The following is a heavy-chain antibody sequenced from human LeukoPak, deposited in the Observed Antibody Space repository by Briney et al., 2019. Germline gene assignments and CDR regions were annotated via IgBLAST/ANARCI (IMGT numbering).Heavy chain of an antibody. D-gene: IGHD6-13*01. Sequence: PGGSLRLSCAASGFTFSSYWMSWVRQAPGKGLEWVANIKQDGSEKYYVDSVKGRFTISRDNAKNSLYLQMNSLRVEDTAVYYCARHPPYSSSWYYFDYWGQGTLVTVSS. J-gene: IGHJ4*02. CDR3: ARHPPYSSSWYYFDY. CDR1: GFTFSSYW. V-gene: IGHV3-7*01. CDR2: IKQDGSEK.